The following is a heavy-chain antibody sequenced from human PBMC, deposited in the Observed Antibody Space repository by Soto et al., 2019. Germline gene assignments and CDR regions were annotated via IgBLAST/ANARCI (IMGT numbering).Heavy chain of an antibody. CDR2: ISYDGSNK. Sequence: GGSLRLSCAASGFTFSSYGMHWVRQAPGKGLEWVAVISYDGSNKYYADSVKGRFTISRDNSKNTLYLQMNSLRAEDTAVYYCAKSQEVSLVDGTVDYWGQGTLVTVSS. CDR1: GFTFSSYG. J-gene: IGHJ4*02. CDR3: AKSQEVSLVDGTVDY. V-gene: IGHV3-30*18.